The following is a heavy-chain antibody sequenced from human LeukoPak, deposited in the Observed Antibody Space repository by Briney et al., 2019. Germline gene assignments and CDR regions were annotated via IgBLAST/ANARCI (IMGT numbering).Heavy chain of an antibody. J-gene: IGHJ3*02. CDR3: AKSTGSGSYSLSAFDI. CDR1: GFTFSSYG. V-gene: IGHV3-23*01. CDR2: ISGSGGST. D-gene: IGHD1-26*01. Sequence: PGGSLRLSCAASGFTFSSYGMSWVRQAPGKGLEWVSAISGSGGSTYYADSVKGRFTISRDNSKNTLYLQMNSLRAEDTAVYYCAKSTGSGSYSLSAFDIWGQGTMVTVSS.